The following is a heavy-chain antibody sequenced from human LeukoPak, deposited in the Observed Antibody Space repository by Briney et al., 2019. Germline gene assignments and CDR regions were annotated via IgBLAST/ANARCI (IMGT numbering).Heavy chain of an antibody. Sequence: GGSLRLSCAASGFTFSSYSMNWVRQAPGKGLEWVSSISSSSSYIYYADSVKGRFTISRDNAKNSLYLQMNSLRAEDTAVYYCARQVVPAATDCWGQGTLVTVSS. CDR1: GFTFSSYS. V-gene: IGHV3-21*01. J-gene: IGHJ4*02. CDR2: ISSSSSYI. CDR3: ARQVVPAATDC. D-gene: IGHD2-2*01.